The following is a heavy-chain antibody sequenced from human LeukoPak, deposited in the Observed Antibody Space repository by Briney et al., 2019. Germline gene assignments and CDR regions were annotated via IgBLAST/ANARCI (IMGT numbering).Heavy chain of an antibody. CDR3: ASGRSGWYYFDY. J-gene: IGHJ4*02. V-gene: IGHV1-69*13. Sequence: SVTVSFKASGGTFISYAISWVRQAPGQGLEWMGGIIPIFGTANYAQKLQGRVTITADESTRTAYMELTSLRSEDTAVYYCASGRSGWYYFDYLVQGALVTVSS. CDR1: GGTFISYA. CDR2: IIPIFGTA. D-gene: IGHD6-19*01.